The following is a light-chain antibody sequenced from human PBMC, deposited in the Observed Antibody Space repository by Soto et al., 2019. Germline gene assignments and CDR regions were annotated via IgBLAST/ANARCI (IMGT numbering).Light chain of an antibody. J-gene: IGKJ4*01. Sequence: EIVLTQSPGTLSLSPGGRATLSCRASQSVRSSYLAWYQQRPGQAPRLLIFGASFRATGIPDRFSGSGSGTDFTLTISRLEPEDFAVYYCQHYGSPLTFGVGTKVDIK. CDR2: GAS. CDR3: QHYGSPLT. V-gene: IGKV3-20*01. CDR1: QSVRSSY.